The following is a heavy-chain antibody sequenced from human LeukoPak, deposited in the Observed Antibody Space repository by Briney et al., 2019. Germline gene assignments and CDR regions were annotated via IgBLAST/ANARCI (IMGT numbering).Heavy chain of an antibody. D-gene: IGHD2-15*01. V-gene: IGHV3-21*01. J-gene: IGHJ5*02. Sequence: GGSLRLSCAASGFTFSTYSMNWVRQAPGKGLEWVSSISTSSSYINYADSVKGRFTISRDNAKKSLHLQMNSLRAEDTAVYYCVRGRKRVAATNNWFDPWGQGTLVTVSS. CDR2: ISTSSSYI. CDR1: GFTFSTYS. CDR3: VRGRKRVAATNNWFDP.